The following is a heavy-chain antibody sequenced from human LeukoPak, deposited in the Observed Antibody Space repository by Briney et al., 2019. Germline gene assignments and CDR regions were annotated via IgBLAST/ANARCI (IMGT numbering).Heavy chain of an antibody. J-gene: IGHJ4*02. Sequence: GESLKISCKGSGYSFTTYWISWVRQMPGKGLEWTGRIDPSDSYTNYSPSFQGHVTISADKSFSTAYLQWTSLKASDTAMYYCARHAKAYGSSCDYWGQGTLVTASS. CDR3: ARHAKAYGSSCDY. V-gene: IGHV5-10-1*01. CDR2: IDPSDSYT. CDR1: GYSFTTYW. D-gene: IGHD6-13*01.